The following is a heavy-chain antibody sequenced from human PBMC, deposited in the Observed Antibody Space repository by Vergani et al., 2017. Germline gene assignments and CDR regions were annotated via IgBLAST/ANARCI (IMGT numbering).Heavy chain of an antibody. CDR2: ISYDGSKT. CDR3: AKDQEVTMVRGGPHVGMDV. V-gene: IGHV3-33*03. Sequence: QVQLVESGGGVVQPGTSLRLSCEASGFKFSQFGMHWVRQGPGKGLEWVAFISYDGSKTQYADSEKGRVTISRDNSKNTVGLEMSSLRVDDTATYYCAKDQEVTMVRGGPHVGMDVWGQGSTVTVSS. D-gene: IGHD3-10*01. CDR1: GFKFSQFG. J-gene: IGHJ6*02.